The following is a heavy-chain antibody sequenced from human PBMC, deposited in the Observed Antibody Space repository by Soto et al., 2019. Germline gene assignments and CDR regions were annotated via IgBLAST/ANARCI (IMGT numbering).Heavy chain of an antibody. D-gene: IGHD3-3*02. CDR3: ANRPFFEWAPDYGLDV. CDR1: GGSITGSDW. V-gene: IGHV4-4*02. CDR2: IFHSGNT. Sequence: QMQLQESGPGLVKPSETLSLTCVVSGGSITGSDWWTWVRQSPEKGLEWIGEIFHSGNTNYSPSLKSRVTISLDKSANQCSLKVHSVTAADTAIYYCANRPFFEWAPDYGLDVWGPGTTVIVSS. J-gene: IGHJ6*02.